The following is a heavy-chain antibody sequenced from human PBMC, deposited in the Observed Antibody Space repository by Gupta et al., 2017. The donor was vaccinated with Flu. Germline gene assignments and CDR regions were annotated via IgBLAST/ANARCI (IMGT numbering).Heavy chain of an antibody. CDR3: AKGEGYGSGSYSRYFDY. D-gene: IGHD3-10*01. CDR1: GFTFDDYA. V-gene: IGHV3-9*01. J-gene: IGHJ4*02. CDR2: ISWNSGSI. Sequence: EVQLVESGGGLVQPGRSLRLSCAASGFTFDDYAMHWVRQAPGKGLEWVSGISWNSGSIGYADSVKGRFTISRDNAKNSLYLQMNSLRAEDTALYYCAKGEGYGSGSYSRYFDYWGQGTLVTVSS.